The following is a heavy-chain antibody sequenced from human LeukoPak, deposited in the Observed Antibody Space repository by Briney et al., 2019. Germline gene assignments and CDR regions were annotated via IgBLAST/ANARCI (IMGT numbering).Heavy chain of an antibody. J-gene: IGHJ5*02. CDR3: ARVFAGGIQLWLPNWFDP. CDR2: MNSNSGNT. V-gene: IGHV1-18*01. CDR1: GYTFINHD. D-gene: IGHD5-18*01. Sequence: GASVTVSCTASGYTFINHDINWMRQATGQGLEWMGWMNSNSGNTNYAQKLQGRVTMTTDTSTSTAYMELRSLRSDNTAVYYCARVFAGGIQLWLPNWFDPWGQGTLVTVSS.